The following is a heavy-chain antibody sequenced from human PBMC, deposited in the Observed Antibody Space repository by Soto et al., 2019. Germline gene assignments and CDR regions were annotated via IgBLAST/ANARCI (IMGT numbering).Heavy chain of an antibody. J-gene: IGHJ6*02. CDR3: TTPVAARRVDKRYYIFYHYGMDV. CDR2: IKSETHGGTA. D-gene: IGHD6-6*01. CDR1: GLTFSKAW. V-gene: IGHV3-15*07. Sequence: EVQLVESGGGLVEPGGSLRFSCAASGLTFSKAWINWVRQAPGKGLEWVGRIKSETHGGTADYAAPMKGRFTISRDDLKNTMLLQIKTRKTDDTAVNYCTTPVAARRVDKRYYIFYHYGMDVWGQGTTVTVSS.